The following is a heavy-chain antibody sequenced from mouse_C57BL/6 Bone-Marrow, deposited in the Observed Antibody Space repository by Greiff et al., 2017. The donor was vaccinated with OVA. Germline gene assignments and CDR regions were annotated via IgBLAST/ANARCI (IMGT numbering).Heavy chain of an antibody. V-gene: IGHV1-5*01. CDR1: GYTFTSYW. CDR2: IYPGNSDT. Sequence: VQLQQSGTVLARPGASVKMSCKTSGYTFTSYWMHWVNQRPGQGLEWIGAIYPGNSDTSYNQKFKGKAKLTAVTSASTAYMELSSLTNEDSAIYYCARGGFYDYAYYFDYWGQGTTLTVSS. J-gene: IGHJ2*01. CDR3: ARGGFYDYAYYFDY. D-gene: IGHD2-4*01.